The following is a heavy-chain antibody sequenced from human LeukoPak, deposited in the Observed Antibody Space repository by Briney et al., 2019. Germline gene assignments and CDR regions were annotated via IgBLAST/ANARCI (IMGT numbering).Heavy chain of an antibody. J-gene: IGHJ5*02. Sequence: PSETLSLTCTVSGGSIFSYYWSWIRQPAGKGLEWVGRIYTSGSTNYNPSLKSRVTLSVDTSKNQFSLKSTSVTAADTAIYYCARINSNNYDPWGQGTLVTVSS. CDR2: IYTSGST. D-gene: IGHD4-11*01. CDR1: GGSIFSYY. V-gene: IGHV4-4*07. CDR3: ARINSNNYDP.